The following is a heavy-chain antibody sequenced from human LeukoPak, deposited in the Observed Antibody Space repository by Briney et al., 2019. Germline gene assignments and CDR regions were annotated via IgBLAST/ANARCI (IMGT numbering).Heavy chain of an antibody. CDR1: GFTFSSYL. CDR3: ARAPNWVAGTAFDY. D-gene: IGHD6-19*01. J-gene: IGHJ4*02. CDR2: INSGGSST. V-gene: IGHV3-74*01. Sequence: GGSLRLSCAASGFTFSSYLMHWVRQAPGKGLVWVSRINSGGSSTSYADSVKGRFTISRDNAKNTLYLQMNSLRAEDTAVYYCARAPNWVAGTAFDYWGQGTLVTVSS.